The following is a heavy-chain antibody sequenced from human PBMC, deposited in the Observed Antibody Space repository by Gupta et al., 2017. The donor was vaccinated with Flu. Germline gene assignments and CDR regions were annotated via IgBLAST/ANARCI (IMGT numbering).Heavy chain of an antibody. CDR3: ARASPDDVVVP. CDR2: ITYNSNFI. V-gene: IGHV3-21*02. Sequence: EVQLVQSGGGLVKPGGSLRLSCEASGFAFNKYSMNWVRQAPGKGLEWVSSITYNSNFIYYADSVKGRFTVSRDNFKNSLYLQMSSLRAEDTAIYYCARASPDDVVVPWGQGTLVTVSS. D-gene: IGHD2-21*01. J-gene: IGHJ4*02. CDR1: GFAFNKYS.